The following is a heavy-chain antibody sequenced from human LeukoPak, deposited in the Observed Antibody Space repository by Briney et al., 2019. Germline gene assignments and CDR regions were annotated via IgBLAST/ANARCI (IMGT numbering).Heavy chain of an antibody. V-gene: IGHV4-61*08. D-gene: IGHD1-26*01. CDR2: IYHSGST. Sequence: SETLSLTCTVSGGSISSGGYYWSWIRQPPGKGLEWIGHIYHSGSTNYNPSLRSRVTMSADTSKSQFSLKLSSVTAADTAVYYCARRGGSPLGAFDIWGQGTMVTVSS. CDR3: ARRGGSPLGAFDI. J-gene: IGHJ3*02. CDR1: GGSISSGGYY.